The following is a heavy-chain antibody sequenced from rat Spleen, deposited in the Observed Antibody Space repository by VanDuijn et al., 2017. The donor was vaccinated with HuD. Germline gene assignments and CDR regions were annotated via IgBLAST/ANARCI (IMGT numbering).Heavy chain of an antibody. CDR2: IIYDGSRT. CDR3: TTPRDTAGIPP. J-gene: IGHJ2*01. Sequence: EVQLVKSGGGLEQPGGSLKLSCAASGFTFSDYNMAWVRQAPKKGLEWVATIIYDGSRTYYRDSVKGRFTISRDNAKRTLYLQMDSLRSEDTATYYCTTPRDTAGIPPWGQGVMVTVSS. V-gene: IGHV5S10*01. D-gene: IGHD1-9*01. CDR1: GFTFSDYN.